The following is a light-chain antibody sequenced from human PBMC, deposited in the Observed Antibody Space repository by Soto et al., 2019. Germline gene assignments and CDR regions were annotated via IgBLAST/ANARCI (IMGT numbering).Light chain of an antibody. CDR2: DVS. J-gene: IGLJ2*01. V-gene: IGLV2-8*01. CDR3: SSYAGSSSFVI. CDR1: SSDVGGYNS. Sequence: QSALTQPPSASGSPGQSVTISCTGTSSDVGGYNSVSWYQHHPGKAPKLMIYDVSKRPSGVPDRFSGSKSGNTASLTVSGLQAEDEADYYCSSYAGSSSFVIFGGGTKLTVL.